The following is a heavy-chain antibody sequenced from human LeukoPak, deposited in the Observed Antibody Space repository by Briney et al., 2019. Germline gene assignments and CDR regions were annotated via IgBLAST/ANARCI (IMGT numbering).Heavy chain of an antibody. CDR2: INPKSGGT. CDR3: AKEEAGYFDWLLYPFDY. CDR1: GYTFSGYY. D-gene: IGHD3-9*01. Sequence: ASVKVSCKASGYTFSGYYMRWVRQAPGQGLEWMGWINPKSGGTNEAQKFHDRVTMTRDTSIRTAYMEVSRLRPDDTAVYYCAKEEAGYFDWLLYPFDYWGQGTLVTVSS. V-gene: IGHV1-2*02. J-gene: IGHJ4*02.